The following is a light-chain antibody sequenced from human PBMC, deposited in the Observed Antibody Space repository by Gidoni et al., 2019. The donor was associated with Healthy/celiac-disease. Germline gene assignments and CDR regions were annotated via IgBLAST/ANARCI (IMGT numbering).Light chain of an antibody. CDR3: QQYDTLPLT. J-gene: IGKJ4*01. Sequence: DIQMTQSPSSLSASVGDRVTITCQASQDISNYLNWYQQKPGKAPKLLIYDASNFETGVPSRFRGSGSWTDFTFTISSLQPEDIATYYCQQYDTLPLTFGGGTKVEIK. CDR1: QDISNY. V-gene: IGKV1-33*01. CDR2: DAS.